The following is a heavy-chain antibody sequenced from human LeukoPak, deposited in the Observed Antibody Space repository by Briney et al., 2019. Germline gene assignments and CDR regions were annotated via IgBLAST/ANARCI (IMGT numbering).Heavy chain of an antibody. V-gene: IGHV3-30*18. CDR3: AKAEGGYYYYGMDV. CDR2: ISYDGSNK. D-gene: IGHD1-14*01. Sequence: GGSLRLSCAASGFTFSSYGMHWVRQAPGKGLERVAVISYDGSNKYYADSVQGRFTISRDNSKNTLYLQMNSLRAEDTAVYYCAKAEGGYYYYGMDVWGQGTTVTVSS. CDR1: GFTFSSYG. J-gene: IGHJ6*02.